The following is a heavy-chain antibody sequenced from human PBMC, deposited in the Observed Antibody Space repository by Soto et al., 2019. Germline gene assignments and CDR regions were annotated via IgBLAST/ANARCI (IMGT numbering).Heavy chain of an antibody. CDR1: GFTFSSYG. D-gene: IGHD1-26*01. J-gene: IGHJ4*02. V-gene: IGHV3-33*01. Sequence: QVQLVESGGGVVQPGRSLRLSCAASGFTFSSYGMHWVRKAPGKGLEWVAVIWYDGSNKHYADSVKGRFTISRDNSKNPPYLQRIGLRAEDTAVYYCARDGASGSYYIDHWGQGTLVTVSS. CDR3: ARDGASGSYYIDH. CDR2: IWYDGSNK.